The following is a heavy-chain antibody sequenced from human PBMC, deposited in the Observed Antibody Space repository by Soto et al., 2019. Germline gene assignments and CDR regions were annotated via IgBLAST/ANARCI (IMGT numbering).Heavy chain of an antibody. V-gene: IGHV3-11*01. Sequence: QVLLVESGGGLGKPGGSLRLSCVGPGFIVSDHYMTWIRQAPGKGLEWISYISSSGTTIYYADSVKGRFTISRDSAKNSLDLQMTSLIGDDTAVYFCARATYSGFGLDSWGQGTRVTVSS. CDR3: ARATYSGFGLDS. J-gene: IGHJ4*02. CDR2: ISSSGTTI. CDR1: GFIVSDHY. D-gene: IGHD6-6*01.